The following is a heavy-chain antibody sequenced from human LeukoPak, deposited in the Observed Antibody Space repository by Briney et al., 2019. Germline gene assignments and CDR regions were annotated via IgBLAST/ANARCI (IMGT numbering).Heavy chain of an antibody. D-gene: IGHD3-10*01. CDR2: IYYSGST. J-gene: IGHJ4*02. V-gene: IGHV4-39*06. CDR3: ARVGTMVREGYYFDY. Sequence: SETLSLTCTVSGGSISSSSYYWGWIRQPPGKGLEWIGSIYYSGSTYYNPSLKSRVTISVDTSKNQLTLRLRSVTAADTAVYYCARVGTMVREGYYFDYRGQGTLVTVSS. CDR1: GGSISSSSYY.